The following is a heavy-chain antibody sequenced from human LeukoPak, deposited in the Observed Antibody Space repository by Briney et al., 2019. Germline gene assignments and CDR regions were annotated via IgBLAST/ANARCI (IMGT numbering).Heavy chain of an antibody. CDR2: IIPMFGIA. J-gene: IGHJ4*02. V-gene: IGHV1-69*01. CDR3: ARDRPYTGGWRGFDY. Sequence: VASVKVSCKASRGTFSRYAISWVRQAPGQGLEWMGGIIPMFGIANYAQKFQGRVTITADESTSTAYMELSSLRSEDTAVYYCARDRPYTGGWRGFDYWGQGTLVTVSS. CDR1: RGTFSRYA. D-gene: IGHD6-19*01.